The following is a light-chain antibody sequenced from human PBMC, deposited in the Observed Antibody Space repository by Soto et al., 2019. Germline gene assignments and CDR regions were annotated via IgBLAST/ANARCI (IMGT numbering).Light chain of an antibody. V-gene: IGKV3-15*01. J-gene: IGKJ4*01. Sequence: EIVMTQSPATLSVSPGERATLSCRASQSVSSNLAWYQQKPGQAPRFLIYDASTRASGIPARFSGSGSGTEFTLTISSLQSEDFAVYYCQQYNSWPPLTFGGGTKVEIK. CDR2: DAS. CDR1: QSVSSN. CDR3: QQYNSWPPLT.